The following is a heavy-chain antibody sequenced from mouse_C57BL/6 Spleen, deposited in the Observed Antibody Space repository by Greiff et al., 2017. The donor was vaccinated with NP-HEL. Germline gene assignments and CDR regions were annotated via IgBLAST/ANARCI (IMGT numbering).Heavy chain of an antibody. CDR3: ARCCYDYEYYFDY. Sequence: QVQLKQSGAELVRPGASVKLSCKASGYTFTDYYINWVKQRPGQGLEWIARIYPGSGNTYYNEKFKGKAKLTAEKSSSTAYMQLSSLTSEDSAVYFCARCCYDYEYYFDYWGQGTTLTVSS. D-gene: IGHD2-4*01. V-gene: IGHV1-76*01. J-gene: IGHJ2*01. CDR2: IYPGSGNT. CDR1: GYTFTDYY.